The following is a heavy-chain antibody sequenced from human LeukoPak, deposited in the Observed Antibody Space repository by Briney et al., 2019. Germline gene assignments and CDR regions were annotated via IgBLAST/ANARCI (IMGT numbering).Heavy chain of an antibody. CDR2: IYYSGST. D-gene: IGHD3-22*01. CDR1: GGSISSSSYY. J-gene: IGHJ4*02. V-gene: IGHV4-39*01. CDR3: ARGQYYYDSSGSSLFDY. Sequence: SETLSLTCTVSGGSISSSSYYWGWIRQPPGKGLELIGSIYYSGSTYYNPCLKSRVTISVDTSKNQFSLKLSSVTAADTAVYYCARGQYYYDSSGSSLFDYWGQGTLVTVS.